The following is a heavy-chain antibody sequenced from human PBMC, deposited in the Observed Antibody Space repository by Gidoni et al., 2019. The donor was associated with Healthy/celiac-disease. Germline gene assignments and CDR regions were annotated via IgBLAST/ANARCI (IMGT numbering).Heavy chain of an antibody. V-gene: IGHV3-30*04. CDR2: ISYDGSNK. Sequence: QVQLVESGGGVVQPGRSLRLSCAASGFTFSSYAMHWVRQAPGKGLEWVAVISYDGSNKYYADSVKGRFTISRDNSKNTLYLQMNSLRAEDTAVYYCARVVEMATIPAYYYYGMDVWGQGTTVTVSS. J-gene: IGHJ6*02. CDR1: GFTFSSYA. CDR3: ARVVEMATIPAYYYYGMDV. D-gene: IGHD5-12*01.